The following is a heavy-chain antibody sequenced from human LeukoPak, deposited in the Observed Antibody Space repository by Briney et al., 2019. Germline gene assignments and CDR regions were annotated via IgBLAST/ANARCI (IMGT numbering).Heavy chain of an antibody. CDR3: ARVRVRGSSIAALPGY. V-gene: IGHV1-46*01. CDR1: GYTFTSYY. CDR2: INPSGGST. Sequence: ASVKVSCKASGYTFTSYYMHWVRQAPGQGLEWMGIINPSGGSTSYAQKFQGRVTMTRDTSTSTVYMELSSLRSEDTAVYYCARVRVRGSSIAALPGYWGQGTLVTVSS. D-gene: IGHD6-6*01. J-gene: IGHJ4*02.